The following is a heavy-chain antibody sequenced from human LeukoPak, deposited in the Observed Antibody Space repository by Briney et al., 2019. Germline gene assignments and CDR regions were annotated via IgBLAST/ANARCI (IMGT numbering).Heavy chain of an antibody. J-gene: IGHJ6*02. CDR2: IYSGGNT. CDR1: GFTVSSNH. D-gene: IGHD4-17*01. Sequence: PGGSLRLSCAASGFTVSSNHMGWVRQAPGKGLEWVSVIYSGGNTYYADSVKGRFTISKDNSKNSLYLQMNSLRAEDTALFYCARVGTAVTNYGVDVWGQGTTVTVSS. V-gene: IGHV3-53*01. CDR3: ARVGTAVTNYGVDV.